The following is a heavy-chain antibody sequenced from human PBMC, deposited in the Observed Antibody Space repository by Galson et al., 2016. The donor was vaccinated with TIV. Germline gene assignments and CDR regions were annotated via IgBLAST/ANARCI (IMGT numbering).Heavy chain of an antibody. CDR1: GGSVSRYS. D-gene: IGHD5-18*01. J-gene: IGHJ4*02. CDR2: IFTDGTT. CDR3: ATVNTNSRKYFDY. Sequence: SETLSLTCSVSGGSVSRYSWSWVRQSPGKGLEWIGRIFTDGTTTYNPSLKSRVAISVDTSRRQFSLRLRSVTAADTALYYCATVNTNSRKYFDYWGQGIQVTVS. V-gene: IGHV4-4*07.